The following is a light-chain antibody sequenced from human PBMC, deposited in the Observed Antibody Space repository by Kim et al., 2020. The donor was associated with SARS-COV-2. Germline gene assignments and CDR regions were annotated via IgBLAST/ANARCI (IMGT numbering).Light chain of an antibody. Sequence: QSVVTQPPSTSGSPGQRVTISCSGTISNIGDTSVYWYQHLPGTGPKLLIYTNDRRPSGVPDRFSGSKSATSASLAISGLRSGDEADYYCATWDDSLSGWVFGGGTQLTVL. V-gene: IGLV1-47*01. J-gene: IGLJ3*02. CDR1: ISNIGDTS. CDR2: TND. CDR3: ATWDDSLSGWV.